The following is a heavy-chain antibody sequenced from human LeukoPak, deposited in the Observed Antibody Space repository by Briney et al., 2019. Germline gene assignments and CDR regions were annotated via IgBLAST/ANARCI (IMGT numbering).Heavy chain of an antibody. V-gene: IGHV3-23*01. J-gene: IGHJ4*02. CDR3: AKGGDYDIFTGYYDSDY. CDR1: GFTFSNYA. D-gene: IGHD3-9*01. Sequence: GGSLRLSCAASGFTFSNYAMSWVRQAPGKGLEWVSAIFGSGSSTYYADSVRGRFTISRDNPKNTLYLQMNRLRDEDTAVYYCAKGGDYDIFTGYYDSDYWGQGTLVTVSS. CDR2: IFGSGSST.